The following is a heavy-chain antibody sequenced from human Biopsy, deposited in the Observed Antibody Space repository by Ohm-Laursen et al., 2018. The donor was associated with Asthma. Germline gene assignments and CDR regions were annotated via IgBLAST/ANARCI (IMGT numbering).Heavy chain of an antibody. Sequence: ASVKVPCKASGYTFNSAGITWVRQAPGQGLEWMGWISVYNGNTKVAQRLQDRATMITDTSTSTAYMELRSLRSDDTAVCFCARAVDYSHYYGIDVWGQGTTVTVS. D-gene: IGHD3-10*01. CDR3: ARAVDYSHYYGIDV. CDR1: GYTFNSAG. CDR2: ISVYNGNT. J-gene: IGHJ6*02. V-gene: IGHV1-18*01.